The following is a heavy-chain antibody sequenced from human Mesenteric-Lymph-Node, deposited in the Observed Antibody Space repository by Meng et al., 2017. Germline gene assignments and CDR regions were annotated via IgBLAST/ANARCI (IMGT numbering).Heavy chain of an antibody. V-gene: IGHV3-9*02. CDR3: AKGGSMIVVVPIDY. CDR2: ISWNSGSI. J-gene: IGHJ4*02. D-gene: IGHD3-22*01. Sequence: GGSLRLSCAASGFTSDDYAMHWVRQAPGKGLEWVSGISWNSGSIGYADSVKGRFTISRDNAKNSLYLQMNSLRAEDMALYYCAKGGSMIVVVPIDYWGQGTLVTVSS. CDR1: GFTSDDYA.